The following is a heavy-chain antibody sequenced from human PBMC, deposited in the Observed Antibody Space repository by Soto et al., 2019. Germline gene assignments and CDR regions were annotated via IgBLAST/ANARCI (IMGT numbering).Heavy chain of an antibody. CDR1: EFTFGTYV. V-gene: IGHV3-30*04. Sequence: QVQLVESGGGVVQPERSQRLSCAASEFTFGTYVMHWVRQAPGKGLEWVALISFDGSSQYYADSVKGRFTISRDNSRNTMYLQMNSLRPEDTAVYYCAREMIPMIMGGMFALDVWGHGTTVTVSS. CDR2: ISFDGSSQ. J-gene: IGHJ6*02. CDR3: AREMIPMIMGGMFALDV. D-gene: IGHD3-22*01.